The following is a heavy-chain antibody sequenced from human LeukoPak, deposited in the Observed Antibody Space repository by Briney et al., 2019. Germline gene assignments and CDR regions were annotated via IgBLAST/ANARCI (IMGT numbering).Heavy chain of an antibody. CDR2: ICYRTSHI. CDR1: GFTFSDCD. V-gene: IGHV3-21*01. CDR3: GRAFPPLRTAAAGDY. Sequence: TGGSLRPSCTASGFTFSDCDMNWFRQAPGKGLEWVSSICYRTSHIYYADSVKGRFTISRDNAKNSLYLQMDSLRAEDTAVYFCGRAFPPLRTAAAGDYWGQGTLVTVSS. D-gene: IGHD6-13*01. J-gene: IGHJ4*02.